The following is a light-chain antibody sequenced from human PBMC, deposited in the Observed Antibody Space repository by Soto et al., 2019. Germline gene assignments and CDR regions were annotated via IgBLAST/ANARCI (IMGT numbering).Light chain of an antibody. CDR3: SSYSTTSTLV. CDR2: EVN. V-gene: IGLV2-14*03. CDR1: SSDVGGSDY. J-gene: IGLJ1*01. Sequence: QSGLTQPASVSGSPGQSVTISFTGASSDVGGSDYVSWYQQHPGKAPKLILYEVNNRPSGVSNHFSGSKSGNTASLIISGLQADDEAEYYCSSYSTTSTLVFGSGTKVTVL.